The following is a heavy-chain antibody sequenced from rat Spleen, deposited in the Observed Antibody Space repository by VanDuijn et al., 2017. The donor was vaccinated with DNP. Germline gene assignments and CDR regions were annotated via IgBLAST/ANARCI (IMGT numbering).Heavy chain of an antibody. V-gene: IGHV5-22*01. Sequence: EVQLVESGGGLVQPGRSLKLSCAASGFTFSAYYLAWVRQAPAKGLEWVAYIGSAAYAPYYGDSVKGRFTISRDNAKSTLYLQMNSLRSEDMATYYCARRYYGSYFGYWGQGVMVTVSS. J-gene: IGHJ2*01. CDR1: GFTFSAYY. D-gene: IGHD1-6*01. CDR3: ARRYYGSYFGY. CDR2: IGSAAYAP.